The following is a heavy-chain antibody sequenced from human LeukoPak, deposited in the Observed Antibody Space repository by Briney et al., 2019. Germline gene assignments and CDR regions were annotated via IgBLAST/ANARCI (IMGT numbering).Heavy chain of an antibody. Sequence: GGSLGLSCAASGFTFSSYAMSWVRQAPGKGLEWVSAISGSGGSTYYADSVKGRFTISRDNSKNTLYLQMNSLRAEDTAVYYCASLIAARCFDYWGQGTLVAVSS. CDR2: ISGSGGST. CDR3: ASLIAARCFDY. D-gene: IGHD6-6*01. CDR1: GFTFSSYA. J-gene: IGHJ4*02. V-gene: IGHV3-23*01.